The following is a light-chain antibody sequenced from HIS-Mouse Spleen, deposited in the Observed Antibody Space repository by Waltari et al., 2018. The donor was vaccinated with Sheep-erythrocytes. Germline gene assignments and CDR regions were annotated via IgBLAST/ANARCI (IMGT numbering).Light chain of an antibody. CDR1: SRHVGGYHY. Sequence: QSALTQPRSVSGSPGQSVTISCTGTSRHVGGYHYVSWYQQHPGKAPKLMIYDVSKRPSGVPDRFSGSKSGNTASLTISGLQAEDEADYYCCSYAGSYTFWVFGGGTKLTVL. CDR2: DVS. J-gene: IGLJ3*02. CDR3: CSYAGSYTFWV. V-gene: IGLV2-11*01.